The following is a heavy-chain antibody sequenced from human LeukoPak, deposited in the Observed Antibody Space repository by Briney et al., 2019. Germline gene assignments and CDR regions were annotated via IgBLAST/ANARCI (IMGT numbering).Heavy chain of an antibody. Sequence: KGXXWVSYISSSSSTIYYADSVKGRFTISRDNAKNSLYLQMNSLRDEDTAVYYCAFYYYYGMDVWGQGTTVTVSS. V-gene: IGHV3-48*02. J-gene: IGHJ6*02. CDR3: AFYYYYGMDV. CDR2: ISSSSSTI.